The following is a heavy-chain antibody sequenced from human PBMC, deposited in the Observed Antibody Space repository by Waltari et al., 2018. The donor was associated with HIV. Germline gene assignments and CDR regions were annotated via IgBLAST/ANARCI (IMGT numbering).Heavy chain of an antibody. V-gene: IGHV3-11*01. CDR2: ISSRGNNT. D-gene: IGHD3-3*01. Sequence: QVQLVESGGGLVKPGGSLRLSCVASGFSFSDYYMSWIRLAPGKGLEWVSSISSRGNNTHYADSVQDRITISRDNAKNSLYLQMNTLRAEDTAVYYCARTKYDLWSGSYFDSWGQGTLVTVSS. CDR3: ARTKYDLWSGSYFDS. J-gene: IGHJ5*01. CDR1: GFSFSDYY.